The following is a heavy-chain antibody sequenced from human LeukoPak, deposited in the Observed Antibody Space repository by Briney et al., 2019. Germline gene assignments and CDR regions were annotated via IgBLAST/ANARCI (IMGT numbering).Heavy chain of an antibody. CDR3: ARSSSSWYVEVPFDY. V-gene: IGHV3-30*04. Sequence: GGSLRLSCAASGFTFSSYAMHWVRQAPGKGLEWVAVISYDGSNKYYADSVKGRFTISRDNSKNTLYLQMNSLRAEDTAVYYCARSSSSWYVEVPFDYWGQGTLVTVSS. CDR2: ISYDGSNK. J-gene: IGHJ4*02. D-gene: IGHD6-13*01. CDR1: GFTFSSYA.